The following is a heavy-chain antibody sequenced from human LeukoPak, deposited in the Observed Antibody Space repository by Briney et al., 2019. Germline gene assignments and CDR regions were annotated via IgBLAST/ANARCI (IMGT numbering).Heavy chain of an antibody. V-gene: IGHV3-73*01. CDR3: SKHDSGGPPLDY. D-gene: IGHD6-19*01. CDR2: IRGKANNYAT. J-gene: IGHJ4*02. Sequence: GGSLRLSCAASGFAFSASAIHWVRQASGKGLEWVGRIRGKANNYATTYAASVKGRFTISRDDSQNRAYLQLSSLTTEDTAIYYCSKHDSGGPPLDYWGQGTLVTVSS. CDR1: GFAFSASA.